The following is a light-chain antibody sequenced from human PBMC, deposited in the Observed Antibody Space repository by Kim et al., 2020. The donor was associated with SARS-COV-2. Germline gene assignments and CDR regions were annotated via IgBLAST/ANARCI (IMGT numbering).Light chain of an antibody. Sequence: HSIPISCSGTSSDIGGYNYVSWYQPHPGKAPKLMIYGVTNRPSGVSNRFSGSKSGNTASLTISGLQAEDEADYYCSSYTISNTLVVFGGGTQLTVL. CDR1: SSDIGGYNY. J-gene: IGLJ3*02. CDR2: GVT. CDR3: SSYTISNTLVV. V-gene: IGLV2-14*03.